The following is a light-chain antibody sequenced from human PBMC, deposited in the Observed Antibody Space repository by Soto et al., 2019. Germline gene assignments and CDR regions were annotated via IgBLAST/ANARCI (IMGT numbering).Light chain of an antibody. CDR1: TSDVGRYNY. CDR3: NSFTTSSPYV. J-gene: IGLJ1*01. V-gene: IGLV2-14*03. CDR2: DVS. Sequence: TVRTRPASVCGSPGQSISINCTGTTSDVGRYNYVSWYQQHPGKAPKLMIYDVSYRPSWVSNRFSGSKSGITASLTISGLQAEDEADYYCNSFTTSSPYVFGTGTKVTAL.